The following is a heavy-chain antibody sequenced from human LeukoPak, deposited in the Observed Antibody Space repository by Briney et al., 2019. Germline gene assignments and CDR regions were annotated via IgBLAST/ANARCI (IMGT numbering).Heavy chain of an antibody. J-gene: IGHJ4*02. CDR1: GFTFSSYS. CDR2: IIISSSYI. D-gene: IGHD1-26*01. V-gene: IGHV3-21*01. Sequence: GGSLRLSCAASGFTFSSYSMNCVRQAPGKGLEWVSSIIISSSYIYYADSVKGRFTISRDNAKNSLYLQMNSLRAEDTAVYYCARDHSGSYEMDYWGQGALVTVSS. CDR3: ARDHSGSYEMDY.